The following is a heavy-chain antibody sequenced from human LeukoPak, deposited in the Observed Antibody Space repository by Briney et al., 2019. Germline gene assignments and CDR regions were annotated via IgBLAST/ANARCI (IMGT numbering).Heavy chain of an antibody. D-gene: IGHD5-24*01. CDR2: ISGSGGNT. J-gene: IGHJ6*02. V-gene: IGHV3-23*01. CDR3: ATTDGYYRD. Sequence: GRSLGRSGAATGLTYISHGMGWVRQAPGKGLEWVSGISGSGGNTYYADSVKGRFTISRDNSKNTMYLQMNSLRAEDTAVFYCATTDGYYRDWGQGTTVTVSS. CDR1: GLTYISHG.